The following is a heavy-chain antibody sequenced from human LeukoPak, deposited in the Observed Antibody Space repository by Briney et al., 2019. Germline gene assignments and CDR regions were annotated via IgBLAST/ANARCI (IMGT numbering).Heavy chain of an antibody. CDR1: GFTFDDYA. Sequence: GGSLRPSCAASGFTFDDYAMHWVRQAPGKGLEWVSGISWNSGSIGYADSVKGRFTISRDNAKNSLYLQMNSLRAEDTASYYCAKDRKSTGSSHIDYWGQGTLVTVSS. D-gene: IGHD3-10*01. J-gene: IGHJ4*02. CDR3: AKDRKSTGSSHIDY. V-gene: IGHV3-9*01. CDR2: ISWNSGSI.